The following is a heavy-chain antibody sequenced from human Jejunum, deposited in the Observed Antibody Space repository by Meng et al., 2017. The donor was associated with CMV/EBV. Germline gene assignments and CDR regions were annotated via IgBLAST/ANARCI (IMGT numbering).Heavy chain of an antibody. CDR3: ARLSDS. Sequence: SLKISCSASGFAFSSHSMGWVHQAPGKGLKWVASITDSGGNTYCADSVKGRFTISRDNSKNTLYLQMSSLRADDTAVYYCARLSDSWGQGTLVTVSS. J-gene: IGHJ4*02. V-gene: IGHV3-23*01. CDR2: ITDSGGNT. D-gene: IGHD2-15*01. CDR1: GFAFSSHS.